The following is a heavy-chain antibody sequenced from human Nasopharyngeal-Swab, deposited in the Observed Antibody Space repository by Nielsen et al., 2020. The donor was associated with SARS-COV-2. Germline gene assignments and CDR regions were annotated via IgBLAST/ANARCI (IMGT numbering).Heavy chain of an antibody. J-gene: IGHJ5*02. CDR2: INPNSGGT. Sequence: ASVKVSCKASGYTFTGYYMHWVRQAPGQGLEWMGRINPNSGGTNYAQKFQGRVTMTRDTSISTVYMELSSLRSEDTAVYYCARGGEVVAANWFDPWGQGTLVTVSS. CDR1: GYTFTGYY. V-gene: IGHV1-2*06. CDR3: ARGGEVVAANWFDP. D-gene: IGHD2-15*01.